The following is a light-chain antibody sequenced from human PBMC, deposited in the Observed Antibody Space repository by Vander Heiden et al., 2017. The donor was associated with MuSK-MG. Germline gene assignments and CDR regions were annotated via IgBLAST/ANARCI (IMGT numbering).Light chain of an antibody. J-gene: IGKJ2*01. CDR3: QQEGTSPLT. Sequence: EIVFTQSPGTLSLSPGDRSTLSCRASQSASSSYLAPYQHKPGQAPRLLIYGASSRATRIPDRFSGSGSGTDFTLTISRLEPEDFAVYYCQQEGTSPLTFGQGTKLEIK. V-gene: IGKV3-20*01. CDR1: QSASSSY. CDR2: GAS.